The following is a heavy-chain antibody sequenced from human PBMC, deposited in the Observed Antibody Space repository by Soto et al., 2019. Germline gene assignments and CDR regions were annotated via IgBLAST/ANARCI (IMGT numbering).Heavy chain of an antibody. CDR3: ARESPPISS. CDR1: GYTFTSYY. Sequence: QVQLVQSGAEVKKPGASVKVSCKASGYTFTSYYISWVRQAPGQWLEWMGWISAYNGNTNYPQKLQGRVTMTTDTSTSTAYIELRSLRSDDTSVYSCARESPPISSWGQGTLVTVSS. CDR2: ISAYNGNT. V-gene: IGHV1-18*01. D-gene: IGHD2-21*01. J-gene: IGHJ5*02.